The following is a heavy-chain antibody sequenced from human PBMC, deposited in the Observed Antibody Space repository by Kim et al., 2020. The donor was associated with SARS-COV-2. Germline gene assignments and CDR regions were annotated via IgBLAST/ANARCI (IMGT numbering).Heavy chain of an antibody. Sequence: SETLSLTCTVSGGSISSYYWSWIRQPPGKGLEWIGYIYYSGSTNYNPSLKSRVTISVDTSKNQFSLKLSSVTAADTAVYYCVRIVVPAATYYYYYYGMDVWGQGTTVTV. V-gene: IGHV4-59*13. J-gene: IGHJ6*02. CDR2: IYYSGST. CDR3: VRIVVPAATYYYYYYGMDV. CDR1: GGSISSYY. D-gene: IGHD2-2*01.